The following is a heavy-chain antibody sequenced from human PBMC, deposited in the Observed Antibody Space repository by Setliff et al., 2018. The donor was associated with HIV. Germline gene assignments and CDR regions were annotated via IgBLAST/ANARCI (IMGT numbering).Heavy chain of an antibody. D-gene: IGHD2-2*01. CDR3: TRQPTYCSSTSCYGGDFDY. Sequence: SETLSLTCAVSGYSISSGYYWGWIRQPPGKGLEWIGSIYNSGSTYYNPSLKSRVTISVDTSKNQFSLKLSSVTAADTAVYYCTRQPTYCSSTSCYGGDFDYWGQGTLVTVSS. V-gene: IGHV4-38-2*01. J-gene: IGHJ4*02. CDR1: GYSISSGYY. CDR2: IYNSGST.